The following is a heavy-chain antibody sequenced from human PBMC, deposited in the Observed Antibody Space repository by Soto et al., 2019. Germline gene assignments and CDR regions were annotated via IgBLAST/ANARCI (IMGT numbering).Heavy chain of an antibody. CDR1: GGSFSGYY. J-gene: IGHJ3*02. CDR3: ARGSDSIPAFDI. CDR2: INHSGST. Sequence: QVQLQQWGAGLLKPSETLSLTCAVYGGSFSGYYWSWIRQPPGKGLEWIGEINHSGSTNYNPSLKSRVTISVDTSKNQFSLKLSSVTAADTAVYYCARGSDSIPAFDIWGQGTMVTVSS. D-gene: IGHD3-22*01. V-gene: IGHV4-34*01.